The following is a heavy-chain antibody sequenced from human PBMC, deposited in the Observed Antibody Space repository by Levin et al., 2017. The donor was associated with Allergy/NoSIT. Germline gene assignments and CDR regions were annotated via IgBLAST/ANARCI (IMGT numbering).Heavy chain of an antibody. CDR1: GFTVSSNY. CDR3: ARDSPRSYDSSGYYYEDAFDI. V-gene: IGHV3-53*01. D-gene: IGHD3-22*01. CDR2: IYSGGST. Sequence: GGSLRLSCAASGFTVSSNYMSWVRQAPGKGLEWVSVIYSGGSTYYADSVKGRFTISRDNSKNTLYLQMNSLRAEDTAVYYCARDSPRSYDSSGYYYEDAFDIWGQGTMVTVSS. J-gene: IGHJ3*02.